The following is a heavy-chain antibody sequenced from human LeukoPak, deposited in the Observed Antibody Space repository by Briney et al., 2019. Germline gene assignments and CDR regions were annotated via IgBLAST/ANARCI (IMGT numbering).Heavy chain of an antibody. CDR2: IYYSGST. CDR3: ARPYYYGSGNYYNWYLDL. CDR1: GDSINNYY. J-gene: IGHJ2*01. D-gene: IGHD3-10*01. V-gene: IGHV4-59*01. Sequence: PSETLSLTCTVSGDSINNYYCSWIRQPPGKGLEYIGYIYYSGSTNYNPSLKSRVTMSVDTSKNQFSLKLSSVTVADTAVYYCARPYYYGSGNYYNWYLDLWGRGTLVTVSS.